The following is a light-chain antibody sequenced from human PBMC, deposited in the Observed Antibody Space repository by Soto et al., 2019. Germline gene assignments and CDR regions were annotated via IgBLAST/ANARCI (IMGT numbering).Light chain of an antibody. V-gene: IGLV4-69*01. Sequence: QPVLTQSPSASASLGASVKLTCTLSSGYSSFAIAWHQQQPQKGPRYLMKLNSDGSHNRGDGIPDRFSGSSSGAERYLTISSLRSDDEADYYCQTWGTYIRVFGGGTKLTVL. CDR2: LNSDGSH. J-gene: IGLJ2*01. CDR3: QTWGTYIRV. CDR1: SGYSSFA.